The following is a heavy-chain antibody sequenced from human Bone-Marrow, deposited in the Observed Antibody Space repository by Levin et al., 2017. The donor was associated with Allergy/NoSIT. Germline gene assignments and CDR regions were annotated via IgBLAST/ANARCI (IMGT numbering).Heavy chain of an antibody. CDR1: GFTFDDYA. CDR2: ISWNSGSI. Sequence: SLKISCAASGFTFDDYAMYWVRQAPGKGLEWVSGISWNSGSIGYADSVKGRFTISRDNAKNSLYLQMNSLRVEDTALYYCAKDITARCYGMDVWGQGTTVTVSS. D-gene: IGHD6-6*01. V-gene: IGHV3-9*01. CDR3: AKDITARCYGMDV. J-gene: IGHJ6*02.